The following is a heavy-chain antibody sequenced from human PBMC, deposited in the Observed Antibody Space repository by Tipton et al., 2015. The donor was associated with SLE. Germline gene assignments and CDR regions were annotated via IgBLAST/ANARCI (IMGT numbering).Heavy chain of an antibody. V-gene: IGHV4-4*08. CDR2: ISISGST. CDR3: ARDFWSGYYSDYYYGMDV. CDR1: GASISSHY. Sequence: LRLSCTVSGASISSHYWSWIRQPPGKGLEWIGYISISGSTKYNPSLKSRVTISVDTSKNQFFLKLNSVIASDTAVYYCARDFWSGYYSDYYYGMDVWGQGTTVTVSS. J-gene: IGHJ6*02. D-gene: IGHD3-3*01.